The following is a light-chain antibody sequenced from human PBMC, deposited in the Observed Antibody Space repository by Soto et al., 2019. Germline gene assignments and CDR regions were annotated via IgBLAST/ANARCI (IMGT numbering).Light chain of an antibody. J-gene: IGKJ5*01. CDR3: QQYNNWPPL. CDR2: GAS. V-gene: IGKV3-15*01. Sequence: MTQTPHPLAVGPGGSGTLSCRASQSVSSTLAWYQQKPGQAPRLLIYGASTRATGIPARFSGSGSGTEFTLTISSLQSEDFAVYYCQQYNNWPPLFGQGTRLE. CDR1: QSVSST.